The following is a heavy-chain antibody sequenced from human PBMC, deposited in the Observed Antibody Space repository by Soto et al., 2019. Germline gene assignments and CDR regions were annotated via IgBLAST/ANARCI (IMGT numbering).Heavy chain of an antibody. CDR2: ISSSGASI. Sequence: GGSLRLSCVASGFTFSSYEMDWVRQAPGKGLEWVSYISSSGASIYYADSVKGRFTISRDNAKKSLYLQMSSLRAGDTAVYYCARGNSPVNVYWGQGTLVTVSS. CDR3: ARGNSPVNVY. J-gene: IGHJ4*02. D-gene: IGHD2-21*01. CDR1: GFTFSSYE. V-gene: IGHV3-48*03.